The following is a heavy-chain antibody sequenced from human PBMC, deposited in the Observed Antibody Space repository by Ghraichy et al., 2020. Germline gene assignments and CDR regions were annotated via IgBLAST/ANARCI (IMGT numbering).Heavy chain of an antibody. J-gene: IGHJ4*02. D-gene: IGHD3-22*01. Sequence: LSLTCAASGFSFSGYWMSWVRQAPGKGLEWVATIKQDGSEKYYVDSMRGRFTISRDNAKNSLFLQMNSLRAEDTAVYYCARDYDYYDRSGFYYWGQGTLVTVSS. CDR1: GFSFSGYW. CDR3: ARDYDYYDRSGFYY. CDR2: IKQDGSEK. V-gene: IGHV3-7*03.